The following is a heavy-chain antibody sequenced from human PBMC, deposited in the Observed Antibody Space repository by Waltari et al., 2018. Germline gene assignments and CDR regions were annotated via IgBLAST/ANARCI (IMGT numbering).Heavy chain of an antibody. CDR3: ARDYDGYYFYYMDV. J-gene: IGHJ6*03. Sequence: EVQLVESGGGMKRPGGSLRLSCAASGFNVSVDQMSWVRQAPGKGLEWVSLIRSDGSTDHADSVKGRFTISRDDFRNTVYLQMNNVRVEDTAVYYCARDYDGYYFYYMDVWGSGTTVAVS. CDR2: IRSDGST. CDR1: GFNVSVDQ. D-gene: IGHD3-10*01. V-gene: IGHV3-53*01.